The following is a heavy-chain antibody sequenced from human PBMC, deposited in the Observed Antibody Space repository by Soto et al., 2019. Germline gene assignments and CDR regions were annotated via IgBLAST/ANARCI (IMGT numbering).Heavy chain of an antibody. D-gene: IGHD3-10*01. CDR1: GHLFNNHW. CDR2: IFTRDSET. V-gene: IGHV5-51*01. J-gene: IGHJ5*02. Sequence: EQLEQSGAEVKKPGESLKISCKGPGHLFNNHWIGWVRQTPGKGLEWMGLIFTRDSETKTSPSCQGHVSFSVDNSINTVYLQWTSLKTTDTGIYFCARGYFDSGHGYDLWGQGTLVTVSS. CDR3: ARGYFDSGHGYDL.